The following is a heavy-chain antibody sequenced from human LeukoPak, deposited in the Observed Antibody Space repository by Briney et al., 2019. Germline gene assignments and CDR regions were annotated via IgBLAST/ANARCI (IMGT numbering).Heavy chain of an antibody. J-gene: IGHJ4*02. V-gene: IGHV4-34*01. Sequence: PSETLSLTCAVYGGSFSGYYWSWIRQPPGKGLEWSGEINHSGSTNYNPSLKSRVTISVDTSKNQFSLKLSSVTAADTALDYCGRGSYFDYWGQGTLVTVSS. CDR3: GRGSYFDY. CDR1: GGSFSGYY. CDR2: INHSGST.